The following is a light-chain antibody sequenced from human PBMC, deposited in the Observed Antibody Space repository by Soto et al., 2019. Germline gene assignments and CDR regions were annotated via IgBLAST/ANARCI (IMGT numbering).Light chain of an antibody. J-gene: IGKJ2*01. CDR3: QQYNNWPYT. Sequence: ETVMTQSPATLSVSPGERANLSCRASQSVSSNLAWYQHKPGQAPRLLIYGASTRATGIPARFSGSGSGTEFTLTISSLQSEDFAVYYCQQYNNWPYTFGQGTKLEIK. CDR1: QSVSSN. V-gene: IGKV3-15*01. CDR2: GAS.